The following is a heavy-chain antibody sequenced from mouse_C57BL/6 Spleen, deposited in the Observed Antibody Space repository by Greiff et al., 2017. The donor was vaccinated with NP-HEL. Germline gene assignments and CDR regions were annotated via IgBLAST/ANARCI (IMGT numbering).Heavy chain of an antibody. CDR3: ARAYYSNSYYAMDY. J-gene: IGHJ4*01. V-gene: IGHV1-69*01. Sequence: QVQLKQPGAELVMPGASVKLSCKASGYTFTSYWMHWVKQRPGQGLEWIGEIDPSDSYTNYTQKFKGKSTLTVDKSSSTAYMQLSSLTSEDSAVYYCARAYYSNSYYAMDYWGQGTSVTVSS. D-gene: IGHD2-5*01. CDR2: IDPSDSYT. CDR1: GYTFTSYW.